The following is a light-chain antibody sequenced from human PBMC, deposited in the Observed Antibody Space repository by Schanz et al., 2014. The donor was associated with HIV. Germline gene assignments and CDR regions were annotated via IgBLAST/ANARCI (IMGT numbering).Light chain of an antibody. CDR2: KAS. Sequence: DIQMTQSPSTLSASVGDRVTITCRASQSISSWLAWYQQKPGKAPKLLIYKASSLESGVPSRFSGSGSGTEFTLTISSLQPDDFAVYYCQQYGSSPRLTFGGGTTVEIK. CDR1: QSISSW. J-gene: IGKJ4*01. CDR3: QQYGSSPRLT. V-gene: IGKV1-5*03.